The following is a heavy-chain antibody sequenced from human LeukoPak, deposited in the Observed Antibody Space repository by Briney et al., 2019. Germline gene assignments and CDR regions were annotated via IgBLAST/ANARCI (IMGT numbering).Heavy chain of an antibody. CDR1: GYTFASYA. J-gene: IGHJ6*04. D-gene: IGHD2-2*01. Sequence: ASVKVSNTGSGYTFASYAIHCVRQAPGQRLEWMRWIDAGNGNTIYSQKFQGRVTITRDTSTSTAYMELSSLRSEDTAVYYCATHCSSISCPRSPYGMDVWGKGTTVTVSS. CDR2: IDAGNGNT. CDR3: ATHCSSISCPRSPYGMDV. V-gene: IGHV1-3*01.